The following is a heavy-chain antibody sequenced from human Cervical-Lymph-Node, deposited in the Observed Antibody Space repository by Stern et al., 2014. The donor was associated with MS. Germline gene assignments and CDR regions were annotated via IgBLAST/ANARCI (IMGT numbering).Heavy chain of an antibody. CDR1: GGTFNSYT. J-gene: IGHJ5*02. CDR3: ATHSSRSWFRIWFGP. CDR2: IIPLSDSR. V-gene: IGHV1-69*01. D-gene: IGHD6-13*01. Sequence: VQLEESGAEVKVPGASVKVSCTASGGTFNSYTVNWVRQAPGQGLEWRVGIIPLSDSRNYAPNFKDRATITADESTTTVDLELASLTSQDTAVYYCATHSSRSWFRIWFGPWGQGTLVTVSS.